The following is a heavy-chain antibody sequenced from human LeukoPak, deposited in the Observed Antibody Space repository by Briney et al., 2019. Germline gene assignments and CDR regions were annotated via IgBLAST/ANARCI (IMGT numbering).Heavy chain of an antibody. CDR3: ARVRGYWFDS. D-gene: IGHD3-16*01. V-gene: IGHV3-11*04. J-gene: IGHJ5*01. CDR1: GFTFSDYQ. CDR2: ISSSGNTI. Sequence: GGSLRLSCAASGFTFSDYQMSWIRQAPGKGLEWVSYISSSGNTIYYADSVKGRFTISRDNAKNSLDLQMNSLRAEDTAVYYCARVRGYWFDSWGQGTLVTVSS.